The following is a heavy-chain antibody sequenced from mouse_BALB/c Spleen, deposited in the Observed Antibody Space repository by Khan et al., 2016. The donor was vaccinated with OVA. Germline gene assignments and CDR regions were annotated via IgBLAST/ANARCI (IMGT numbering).Heavy chain of an antibody. CDR1: GFSLTNYG. D-gene: IGHD2-10*01. V-gene: IGHV2-6-1*01. Sequence: QVQLQQSGPGLVAPSQSLSITCTISGFSLTNYGVHWVRQPPGKGLEWLVVIWSDGSTTYNSALKSRLTISKDNSESQVFLKMNSLQTDDIAMYFCARQPYYHYNIMDYWGQGTSVTVSS. CDR2: IWSDGST. CDR3: ARQPYYHYNIMDY. J-gene: IGHJ4*01.